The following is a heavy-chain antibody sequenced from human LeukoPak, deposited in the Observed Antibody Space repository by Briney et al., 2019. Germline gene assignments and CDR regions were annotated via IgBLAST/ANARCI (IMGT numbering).Heavy chain of an antibody. CDR2: IYYSGST. V-gene: IGHV4-28*03. J-gene: IGHJ4*02. D-gene: IGHD5-24*01. Sequence: SETLSLTCAVSGYSISSSNWWGWIRQPPGKGLEWIGYIYYSGSTYYNPSLKSRVTISVDTSKNQFSLKLSSVTAADTAVYYCARELEEMATISPGYDYWGQGTLVTVSS. CDR3: ARELEEMATISPGYDY. CDR1: GYSISSSNW.